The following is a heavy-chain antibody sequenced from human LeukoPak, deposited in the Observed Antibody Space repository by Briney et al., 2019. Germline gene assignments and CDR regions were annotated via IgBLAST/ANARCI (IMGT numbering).Heavy chain of an antibody. D-gene: IGHD5-24*01. CDR1: GFTFSGST. CDR2: ISTSSSYI. J-gene: IGHJ6*03. Sequence: GSLRLSCAASGFTFSGSTMNWVRQAPGKGLEWVSFISTSSSYIYYADSVRGRFTISRDNSKNTLYLQMNSLRAEDTAVYYCAKDRDGDGWDYYYYMDVWGKGTTVTISS. CDR3: AKDRDGDGWDYYYYMDV. V-gene: IGHV3-21*04.